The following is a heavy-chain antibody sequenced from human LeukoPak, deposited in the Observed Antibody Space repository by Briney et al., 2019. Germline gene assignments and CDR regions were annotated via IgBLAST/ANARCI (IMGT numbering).Heavy chain of an antibody. Sequence: ASVKVSCKASGYTFTSYYMHWVRQAPGQGLEWMGIINPSGGSTSYAQKFQGRVTMTRDTSTSTVYMELSSLRSEDTAVYYCARVVRSSTKTYYYYGMDVWGQGTTVTVSS. J-gene: IGHJ6*02. D-gene: IGHD2-2*01. CDR3: ARVVRSSTKTYYYYGMDV. CDR2: INPSGGST. V-gene: IGHV1-46*01. CDR1: GYTFTSYY.